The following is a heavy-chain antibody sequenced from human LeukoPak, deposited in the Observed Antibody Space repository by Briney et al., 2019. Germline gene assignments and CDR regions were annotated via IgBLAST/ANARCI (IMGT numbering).Heavy chain of an antibody. CDR1: GYTFTSYA. CDR2: INTNTGNP. Sequence: ASVKVSCKASGYTFTSYAMNWVRQAPGQGLEWMGWINTNTGNPTYAQGFTGRFVFSLDTSVSTAYLQWSSLKASDTAMYYCAKGGGDYGNDAFDIWGQGTMVAVSS. CDR3: AKGGGDYGNDAFDI. D-gene: IGHD4-17*01. V-gene: IGHV7-4-1*02. J-gene: IGHJ3*02.